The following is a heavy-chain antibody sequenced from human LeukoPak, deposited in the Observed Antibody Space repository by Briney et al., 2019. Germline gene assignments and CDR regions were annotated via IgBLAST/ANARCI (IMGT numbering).Heavy chain of an antibody. V-gene: IGHV3-7*01. Sequence: GGSLRLSXAASGFTFSSYWMSWVRQAPGKGLEWVANIKQDGSEKYYVDSVKGRFTISRDNAKNSLYLQMNRLRAEDTAVYYCARECGSCYAWDAFDIWGQGTMVTVSS. CDR2: IKQDGSEK. CDR1: GFTFSSYW. J-gene: IGHJ3*02. D-gene: IGHD2-15*01. CDR3: ARECGSCYAWDAFDI.